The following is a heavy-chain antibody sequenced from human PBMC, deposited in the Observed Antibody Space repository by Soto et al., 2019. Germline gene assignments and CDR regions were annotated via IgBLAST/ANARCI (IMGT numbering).Heavy chain of an antibody. CDR3: KTNSRYYDDSSGDANWGPSNC. D-gene: IGHD3-22*01. CDR1: GFTFSSYA. Sequence: EVQLLESGGGLVQPGGSLRLSCAASGFTFSSYAMSWVRQAPGKGLEWVSAISGSGGSTYYADSVKGRFTITRDNSKDTQSIKMNSRRASDTTVHYCKTNSRYYDDSSGDANWGPSNCWGQGTLVPVSS. CDR2: ISGSGGST. J-gene: IGHJ4*02. V-gene: IGHV3-23*01.